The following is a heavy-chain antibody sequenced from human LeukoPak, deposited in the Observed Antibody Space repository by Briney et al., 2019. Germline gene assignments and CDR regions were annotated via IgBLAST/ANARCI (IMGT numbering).Heavy chain of an antibody. D-gene: IGHD2-8*01. V-gene: IGHV4-38-2*02. CDR3: ASYCTNGVCTYYFDY. J-gene: IGHJ4*02. Sequence: SETLSLTCTVSGYSISSGYYWGWIRQPPGKGLEWTGSIYHSVSTYYNPSLKSRVTISVDTSKNQFSLKLSSVTAADTAVYYCASYCTNGVCTYYFDYWGQGTLVTVSS. CDR1: GYSISSGYY. CDR2: IYHSVST.